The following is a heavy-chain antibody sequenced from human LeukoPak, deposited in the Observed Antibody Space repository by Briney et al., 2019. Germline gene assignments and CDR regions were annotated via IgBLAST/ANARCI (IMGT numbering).Heavy chain of an antibody. J-gene: IGHJ1*01. Sequence: GGSLRLSCAASGFTVSSNYMSWVRQPPGKGLEWLSVIYSCGSTDYADSVKGRFTISRDNSKNTLYLQMNSLRAEDTAVYYCAKDRAYSSSWYARPLGWGIYFQHWGQGTLVTVSS. CDR1: GFTVSSNY. V-gene: IGHV3-53*01. D-gene: IGHD6-13*01. CDR2: IYSCGST. CDR3: AKDRAYSSSWYARPLGWGIYFQH.